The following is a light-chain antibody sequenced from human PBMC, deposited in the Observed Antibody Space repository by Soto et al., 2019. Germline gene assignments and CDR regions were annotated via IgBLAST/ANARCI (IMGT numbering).Light chain of an antibody. Sequence: QSVLTQPPSVSGAPGQRVTISCTGSSSNIGSGYDVHWYQQLPGRAPKLVIYGNSNRPSGVPDRFSGSKSGTSASLAITGLQAEDEADYYCQSSDSSLSGYVFGTGTKLTVL. CDR1: SSNIGSGYD. J-gene: IGLJ1*01. CDR2: GNS. V-gene: IGLV1-40*01. CDR3: QSSDSSLSGYV.